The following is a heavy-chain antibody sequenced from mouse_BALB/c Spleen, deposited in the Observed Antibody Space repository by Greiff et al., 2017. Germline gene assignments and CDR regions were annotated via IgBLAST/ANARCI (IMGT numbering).Heavy chain of an antibody. Sequence: EVKLMESGGGLVKPGGSLKLSCAASGFTFSSYGMSWVRQTPDKRLEWVATISSGGSYTYYPDSVKGRFTISRDNAKNTLYLQMSSLKSEDTAMYYCAVYDFDYWGQGTTLTVSS. CDR2: ISSGGSYT. CDR1: GFTFSSYG. J-gene: IGHJ2*01. V-gene: IGHV5-6*03. D-gene: IGHD2-12*01. CDR3: AVYDFDY.